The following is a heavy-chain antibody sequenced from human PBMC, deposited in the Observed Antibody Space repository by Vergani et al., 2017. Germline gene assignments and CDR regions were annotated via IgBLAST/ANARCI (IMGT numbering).Heavy chain of an antibody. CDR3: ARDYRVLQQYGYYYYGMDV. CDR1: GGSISSGGYY. J-gene: IGHJ6*02. V-gene: IGHV4-31*03. CDR2: IYYSGST. D-gene: IGHD4/OR15-4a*01. Sequence: QVQLQESGPGLVKPSQTLSLTCTVSGGSISSGGYYWSWIRQHPGKGLEWIGYIYYSGSTYYNPSLKSRVTISVDTSKNQFSLKLSSVTAADTAVYYCARDYRVLQQYGYYYYGMDVWGQGTTVTVSS.